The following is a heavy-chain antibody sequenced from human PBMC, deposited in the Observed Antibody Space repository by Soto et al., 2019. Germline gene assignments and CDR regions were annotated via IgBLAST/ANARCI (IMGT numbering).Heavy chain of an antibody. CDR1: GFTISNYG. V-gene: IGHV3-30-3*01. J-gene: IGHJ6*02. Sequence: QVQLVESGGGVVQPGRSLRLSCAASGFTISNYGMHWVRQAPGKGLEWVAVISYDGTITYYADSVKGRFTISRDNSKNTLYLQMNSLRTEDTAVYYCATTRVGPCSSSICFSWIFDGMDVWGQGTTVTVSS. CDR2: ISYDGTIT. D-gene: IGHD2-2*01. CDR3: ATTRVGPCSSSICFSWIFDGMDV.